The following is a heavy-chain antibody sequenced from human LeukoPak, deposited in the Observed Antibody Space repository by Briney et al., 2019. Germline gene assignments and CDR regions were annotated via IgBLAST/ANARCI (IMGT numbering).Heavy chain of an antibody. J-gene: IGHJ5*02. CDR3: ASLGTLVP. Sequence: GGSLRLSCAASGFTFSSFSMNWVRQAPGKGLEWVSYISDNSITIYYADSVKGRFTISRDSAKNSLYLQMSSLRDEDTAVYYCASLGTLVPWGQGTLVTVSS. CDR1: GFTFSSFS. D-gene: IGHD3-9*01. CDR2: ISDNSITI. V-gene: IGHV3-48*02.